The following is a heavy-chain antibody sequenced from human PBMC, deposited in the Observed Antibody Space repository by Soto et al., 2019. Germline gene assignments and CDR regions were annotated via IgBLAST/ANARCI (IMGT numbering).Heavy chain of an antibody. CDR1: GGSISSSSYY. D-gene: IGHD3-10*01. CDR2: IYYSGSC. CDR3: ASLVRILWFGEVYRKSYFHDMDV. V-gene: IGHV4-39*01. Sequence: SETLSLTCTVSGGSISSSSYYWGWIRKTPGKGMEWIGRIYYSGSCYYNPSLKSRVTISVDTSKNQLSLKLSTGPAADAAVYYCASLVRILWFGEVYRKSYFHDMDVWGKGTTGTGPS. J-gene: IGHJ6*03.